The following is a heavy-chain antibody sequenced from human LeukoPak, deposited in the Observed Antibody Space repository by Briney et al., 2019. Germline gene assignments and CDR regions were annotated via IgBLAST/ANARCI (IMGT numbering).Heavy chain of an antibody. J-gene: IGHJ4*02. D-gene: IGHD3-22*01. CDR3: IGDSSGYSVY. Sequence: GGSLRLSCPASGFTFSNAWMSWVRQAPGKGLEWVGRIKSKTDGGTTDYAAPVKGRFTISRDDSKNTLYLQMNSLKTEDTAVYYCIGDSSGYSVYWGQGTLVTVSS. CDR2: IKSKTDGGTT. CDR1: GFTFSNAW. V-gene: IGHV3-15*01.